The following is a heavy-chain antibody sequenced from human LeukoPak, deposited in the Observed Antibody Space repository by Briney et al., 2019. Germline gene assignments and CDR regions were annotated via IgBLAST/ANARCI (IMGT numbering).Heavy chain of an antibody. J-gene: IGHJ4*02. D-gene: IGHD3-22*01. CDR2: IIPIFGTA. V-gene: IGHV1-69*13. CDR3: AREGNYYDSSGYYVHNAYFDY. CDR1: GCTFSSYA. Sequence: ASVKVSCKASGCTFSSYAISWVRQAPGQGLEWMGGIIPIFGTANYAQKFQGRVTITADESTSTAYMELSSLRSEDTAVYYCAREGNYYDSSGYYVHNAYFDYWGQGTLVTVSS.